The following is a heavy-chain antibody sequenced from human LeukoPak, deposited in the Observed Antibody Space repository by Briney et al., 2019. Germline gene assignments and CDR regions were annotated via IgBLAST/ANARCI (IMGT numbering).Heavy chain of an antibody. Sequence: GSLRLSCAASGFTFSSYSINWVRQAPGKGLEWVSSISSSSSYIYYADSVKGRFTISRDNAKNSLYLQMNSLRAEDTAVYYCARDGPDDIVVVPAAIRRFDYWGQGTLVTVSS. J-gene: IGHJ4*02. CDR2: ISSSSSYI. CDR1: GFTFSSYS. D-gene: IGHD2-2*02. V-gene: IGHV3-21*01. CDR3: ARDGPDDIVVVPAAIRRFDY.